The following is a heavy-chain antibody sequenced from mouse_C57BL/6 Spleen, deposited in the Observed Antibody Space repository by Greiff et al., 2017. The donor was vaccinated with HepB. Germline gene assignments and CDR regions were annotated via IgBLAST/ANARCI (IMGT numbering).Heavy chain of an antibody. CDR2: IYPGSGST. Sequence: QVQLKQPGAELVKPGASVKMSCKASGYTFTSYWITWVKQRPGQGLEWIGDIYPGSGSTNYNEKFKSKATLTVDTSSSTAYMQLSSLTSEDSAVYYCATLTTVVAVDFDYWGQGTTLTVSS. D-gene: IGHD1-1*01. J-gene: IGHJ2*01. CDR3: ATLTTVVAVDFDY. CDR1: GYTFTSYW. V-gene: IGHV1-55*01.